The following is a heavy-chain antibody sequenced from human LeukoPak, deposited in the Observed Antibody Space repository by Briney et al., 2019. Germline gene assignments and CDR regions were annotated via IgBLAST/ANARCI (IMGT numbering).Heavy chain of an antibody. J-gene: IGHJ4*02. D-gene: IGHD3-22*01. CDR3: AKASGMIVVVITEADY. Sequence: GGSLRLSCAASGFTFSSYAMSWVRQAPGKGLEWVSAISGSGGSTYYADSVKGRFTISRHNSKNALYLQMNSLRAEDTAVYYCAKASGMIVVVITEADYWGQGTLVTVSS. V-gene: IGHV3-23*01. CDR2: ISGSGGST. CDR1: GFTFSSYA.